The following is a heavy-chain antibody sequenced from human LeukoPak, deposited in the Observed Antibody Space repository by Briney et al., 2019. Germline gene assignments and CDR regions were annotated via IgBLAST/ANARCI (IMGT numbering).Heavy chain of an antibody. CDR1: GFTFSSYS. CDR2: ISSSSSYI. J-gene: IGHJ4*02. Sequence: PGGSLRLSCAASGFTFSSYSMNWVRQAPGKGLEWVSSISSSSSYICYADSVKGRFTISRDNAKNSLYLQMNSLRAEDTAVYYCARDRLASAGTGDYWGQGTLVTVSS. D-gene: IGHD2-15*01. CDR3: ARDRLASAGTGDY. V-gene: IGHV3-21*01.